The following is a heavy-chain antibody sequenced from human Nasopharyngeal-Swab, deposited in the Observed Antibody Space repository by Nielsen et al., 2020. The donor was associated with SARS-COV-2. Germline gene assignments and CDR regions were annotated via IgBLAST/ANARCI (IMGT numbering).Heavy chain of an antibody. CDR3: ARDQTGYSYGSRGMDV. CDR2: INHSGST. J-gene: IGHJ6*02. CDR1: GGSISSSSYY. V-gene: IGHV4-39*07. Sequence: SETLSLTCTVSGGSISSSSYYWSWIRQPPGKGLEWIGEINHSGSTNYNPSLKSRVTISVDTSKNQFSLKLSSVTAADTAVYYCARDQTGYSYGSRGMDVWGQGTTVTVSS. D-gene: IGHD5-18*01.